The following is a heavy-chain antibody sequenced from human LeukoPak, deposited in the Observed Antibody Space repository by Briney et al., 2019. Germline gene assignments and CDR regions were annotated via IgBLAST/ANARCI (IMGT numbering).Heavy chain of an antibody. CDR2: ISAYNDNT. D-gene: IGHD3-9*01. CDR1: GYTFTNYG. J-gene: IGHJ4*02. CDR3: ARGYDWSFDY. V-gene: IGHV1-18*01. Sequence: ASVKVSCTASGYTFTNYGITWVRQAPGQGLEWMGWISAYNDNTRYVQKLQGRVTMTTDTSTSTAYMELRSLRSDDTAVYYCARGYDWSFDYWGQGTLVTVSS.